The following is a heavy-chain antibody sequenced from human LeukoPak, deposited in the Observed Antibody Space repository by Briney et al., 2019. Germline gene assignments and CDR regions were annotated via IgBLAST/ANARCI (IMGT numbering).Heavy chain of an antibody. CDR2: ISGSGGST. V-gene: IGHV3-23*01. CDR3: AKGYDFWSGGAGYYFDY. CDR1: GLTFSSYA. Sequence: GGSLRLSCAASGLTFSSYAMSWVRQAPGKGLEWVSAISGSGGSTYYADSVKGRFTISRDNSKNTLYLQMNSLRAEDTAVYYCAKGYDFWSGGAGYYFDYWGQGTLVTVSS. J-gene: IGHJ4*02. D-gene: IGHD3-3*01.